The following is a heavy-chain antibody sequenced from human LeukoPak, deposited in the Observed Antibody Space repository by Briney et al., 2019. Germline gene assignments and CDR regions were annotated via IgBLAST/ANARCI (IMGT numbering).Heavy chain of an antibody. CDR2: ISYDGSNK. J-gene: IGHJ4*02. V-gene: IGHV3-30-3*01. Sequence: GGSLRLSCAASGFTFSSYAMHWVRQAPGKGLEWVAVISYDGSNKYYADSVKGRFTISRDNSKNTLYLQMNSLRAEDTAVYYCAKGDLVYYYDSSGYYPPVDYWGQGTLVTVSS. D-gene: IGHD3-22*01. CDR1: GFTFSSYA. CDR3: AKGDLVYYYDSSGYYPPVDY.